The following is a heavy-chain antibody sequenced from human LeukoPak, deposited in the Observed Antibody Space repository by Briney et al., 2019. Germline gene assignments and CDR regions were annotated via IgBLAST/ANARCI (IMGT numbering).Heavy chain of an antibody. CDR1: GYTFNSYY. D-gene: IGHD3-22*01. V-gene: IGHV1-46*02. CDR2: INPSDDST. CDR3: ARAYYDSSAYHHAVYFDY. Sequence: WASVKVSCKASGYTFNSYYMHWVRQAPGQGLEWMGIINPSDDSTRYAQKFQGRVTMTKDTSTNTVYMDLSSLSSDDTAVYYCARAYYDSSAYHHAVYFDYWGQGTLVTVSS. J-gene: IGHJ4*02.